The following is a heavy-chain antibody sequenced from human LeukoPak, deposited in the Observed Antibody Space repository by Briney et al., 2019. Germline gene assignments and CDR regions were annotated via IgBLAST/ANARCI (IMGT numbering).Heavy chain of an antibody. CDR2: ISGSGGRT. CDR1: GFTFSSYA. V-gene: IGHV3-23*01. D-gene: IGHD3-10*01. J-gene: IGHJ4*02. Sequence: GGSLRLSCAASGFTFSSYAMGWVRQAPGKGLEWVSAISGSGGRTSYADSVKGRFTISRDNSQNTLYLQMNSLRAEDTAVYYCAKDSPQGWFGDLTYFVCWGQGTLVTVSS. CDR3: AKDSPQGWFGDLTYFVC.